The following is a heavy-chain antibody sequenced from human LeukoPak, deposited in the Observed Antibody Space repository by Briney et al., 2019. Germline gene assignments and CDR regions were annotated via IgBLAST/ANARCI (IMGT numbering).Heavy chain of an antibody. D-gene: IGHD3-10*01. CDR1: GFTFSSYA. CDR3: AKDRNYYGSGSYNWFDP. J-gene: IGHJ5*02. V-gene: IGHV3-23*01. CDR2: ICGSDANT. Sequence: GGSLRLSCAASGFTFSSYAMNWVRQAPGKGLEWVSSICGSDANTYYADSVKGRFTISRDNSKNTLYLQMNSLRAEDTAVYYCAKDRNYYGSGSYNWFDPWGQGTLVTVSS.